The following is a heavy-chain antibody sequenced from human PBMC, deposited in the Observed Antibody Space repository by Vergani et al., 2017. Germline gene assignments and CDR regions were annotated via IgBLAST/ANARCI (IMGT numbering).Heavy chain of an antibody. CDR1: GGSISSGDYY. Sequence: QLQESGPGLVKPSQTLTLTCTVSGGSISSGDYYWSWIRQPPGKGLEWIGYIYYSGSTYYNPSLKSRVTISVDTSKNQFSLKLSSVTAADTAVYYCAXYCSSTSCQTGFDYWGQGTLVTVSS. J-gene: IGHJ4*02. D-gene: IGHD2-2*01. CDR2: IYYSGST. CDR3: AXYCSSTSCQTGFDY. V-gene: IGHV4-30-4*08.